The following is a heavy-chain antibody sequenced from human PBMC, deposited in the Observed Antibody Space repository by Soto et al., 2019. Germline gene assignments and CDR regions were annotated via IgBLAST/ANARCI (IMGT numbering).Heavy chain of an antibody. V-gene: IGHV4-30-4*01. CDR1: AKSISSGCHY. CDR3: ARDAGYCNSVSCYPCNMDV. D-gene: IGHD2-15*01. J-gene: IGHJ6*04. CDR2: IYYTGNT. Sequence: YQTISLTCTLSAKSISSGCHYWSRVRQSPEKHLERLWCIYYTGNTYYNPSLKSRGSISADTSNNQFSLQLNSMTPPDTAVYYCARDAGYCNSVSCYPCNMDVWGRGTTVTVSS.